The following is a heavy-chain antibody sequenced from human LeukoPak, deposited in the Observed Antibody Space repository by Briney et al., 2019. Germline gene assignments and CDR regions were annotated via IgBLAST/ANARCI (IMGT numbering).Heavy chain of an antibody. D-gene: IGHD6-13*01. J-gene: IGHJ3*02. CDR3: ARGYSSLSVGDAFDI. CDR2: INWNGGST. V-gene: IGHV3-20*04. CDR1: GFTFDDYG. Sequence: PGGSLRLSCAASGFTFDDYGMSWVRQAPGKGLEWASGINWNGGSTGYADSVKGRFTISRDNAKNSLYLQMNSLRAEDTALYYCARGYSSLSVGDAFDIWGQGTMVTVSS.